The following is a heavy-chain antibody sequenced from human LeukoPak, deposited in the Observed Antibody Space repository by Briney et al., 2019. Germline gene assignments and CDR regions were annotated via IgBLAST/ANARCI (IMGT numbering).Heavy chain of an antibody. V-gene: IGHV4-59*01. J-gene: IGHJ5*02. Sequence: SETLSLTRTVSGGFISHYYWSWIRQPPGKGLEWIGYIYYSGSNNYNPSLKSRVTISVDTSKNQFSLKLSSVTDADTAVYYCARSRSHDFWSGYLFDPWGQGTLVTVCS. CDR2: IYYSGSN. CDR3: ARSRSHDFWSGYLFDP. CDR1: GGFISHYY. D-gene: IGHD3-3*01.